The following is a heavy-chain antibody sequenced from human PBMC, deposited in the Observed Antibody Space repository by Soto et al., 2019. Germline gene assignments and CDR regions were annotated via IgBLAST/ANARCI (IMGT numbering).Heavy chain of an antibody. D-gene: IGHD1-26*01. CDR3: ARTFTQVGASSP. CDR2: FYHGGST. Sequence: TLSLTCDVSGYSISSGYYWGWIRQPPGKGLEWIGHFYHGGSTYYNPSLKSRITISVDTSKNQFSLKLSSVTAADTAVYYCARTFTQVGASSPWGQGLLVTVSS. J-gene: IGHJ5*02. V-gene: IGHV4-38-2*01. CDR1: GYSISSGYY.